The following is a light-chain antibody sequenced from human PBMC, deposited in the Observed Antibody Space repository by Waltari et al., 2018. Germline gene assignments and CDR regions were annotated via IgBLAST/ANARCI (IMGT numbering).Light chain of an antibody. CDR2: GKN. J-gene: IGLJ2*01. Sequence: SSALTQDPAVSVALGQTVKITCQGDSLKPYSPRWYQQKPGQAPVLVIYGKNIRPSGIPDRLSGSRSGNTASLTVTGAQAEDEADYYCNSRDTSGFPVVFGGGTKVTVL. CDR1: SLKPYS. CDR3: NSRDTSGFPVV. V-gene: IGLV3-19*01.